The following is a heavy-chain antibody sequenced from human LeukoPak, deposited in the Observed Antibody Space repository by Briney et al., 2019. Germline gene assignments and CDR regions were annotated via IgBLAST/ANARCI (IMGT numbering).Heavy chain of an antibody. J-gene: IGHJ6*04. CDR3: ARDKDYGDYPYYYYGMDV. V-gene: IGHV4-59*01. CDR1: GGSISSYY. D-gene: IGHD4-17*01. CDR2: IYYSGST. Sequence: SETLSLTCTVSGGSISSYYWSWIRRPPGKGLEWIGYIYYSGSTNYNPSLKSRVTISVDTSKNQFSLKLSFVTAADTAVYYCARDKDYGDYPYYYYGMDVWGKGTTVTVSS.